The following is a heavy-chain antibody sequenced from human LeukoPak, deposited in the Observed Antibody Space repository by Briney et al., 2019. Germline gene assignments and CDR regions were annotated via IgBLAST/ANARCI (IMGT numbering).Heavy chain of an antibody. CDR3: ARDYYYDSGSYSASRYNYMDV. Sequence: GASVKVSCKASGYTFTGYHMHWVRQAPGQGLEWMGWINPNSGGTNYAQRFQGRVTMTGDTSISTAYMELSSLRTDDTAVYYCARDYYYDSGSYSASRYNYMDVWGKGTSVTVSS. CDR2: INPNSGGT. V-gene: IGHV1-2*02. J-gene: IGHJ6*03. D-gene: IGHD3-10*01. CDR1: GYTFTGYH.